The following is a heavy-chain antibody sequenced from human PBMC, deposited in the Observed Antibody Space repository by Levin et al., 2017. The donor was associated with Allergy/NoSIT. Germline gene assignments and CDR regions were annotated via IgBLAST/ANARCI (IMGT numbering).Heavy chain of an antibody. J-gene: IGHJ5*02. V-gene: IGHV3-23*01. CDR3: ANWGASWFDP. Sequence: GGSLRLSCAASGFTFSSYSMSWVRQAPGKGLEWVAGFSGTSGYSYYADSVKGRFTISRDDSKNTLYLQMNTLRAEDTAIYYCANWGASWFDPWGQGTLVTVSS. CDR2: FSGTSGYS. D-gene: IGHD7-27*01. CDR1: GFTFSSYS.